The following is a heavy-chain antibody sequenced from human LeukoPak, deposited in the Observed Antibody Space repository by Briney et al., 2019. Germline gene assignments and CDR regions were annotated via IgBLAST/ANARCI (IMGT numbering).Heavy chain of an antibody. Sequence: ASVKVSCKASGYTFIGYYMHWVRQAPGQGLEWMGWINPNSGVTNYAQKFQDRVTMTRDTSISTAYMELSRLTSDDTAVYYCARVNWFDSWGQGTLVSVSS. CDR2: INPNSGVT. V-gene: IGHV1-2*02. J-gene: IGHJ5*01. CDR1: GYTFIGYY. CDR3: ARVNWFDS.